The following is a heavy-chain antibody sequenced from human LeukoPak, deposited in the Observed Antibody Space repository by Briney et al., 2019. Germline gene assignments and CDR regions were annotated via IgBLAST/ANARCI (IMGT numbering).Heavy chain of an antibody. J-gene: IGHJ4*02. CDR3: ARIDYATFDC. D-gene: IGHD3-16*01. CDR2: IYYSGST. CDR1: GGSINSYY. Sequence: SETLSLTCTVSGGSINSYYWSWIRQPPGRGLEWIGDIYYSGSTIYNPSLKSRVTISVDMSKNQFSLNLRSVTAADTAVYYCARIDYATFDCWGPGTLVTVSS. V-gene: IGHV4-59*01.